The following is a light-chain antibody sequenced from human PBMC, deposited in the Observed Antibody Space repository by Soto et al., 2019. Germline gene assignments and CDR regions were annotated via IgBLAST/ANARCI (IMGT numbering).Light chain of an antibody. CDR2: EGT. V-gene: IGLV2-23*01. Sequence: QSALTQPASVSGSPGQSITISCTGTSSDVGSYNLVSWYQERPGKAPKLMIYEGTKRPSGVSNRFSGSKSGITASLTISGLQAEDEADYYCCSYAGSSAWVFGGGTKVTVL. CDR1: SSDVGSYNL. CDR3: CSYAGSSAWV. J-gene: IGLJ3*02.